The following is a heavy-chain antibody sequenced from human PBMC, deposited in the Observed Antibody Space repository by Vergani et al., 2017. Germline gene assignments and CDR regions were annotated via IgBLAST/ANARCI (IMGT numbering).Heavy chain of an antibody. D-gene: IGHD3-10*01. J-gene: IGHJ4*02. CDR1: GASVNSYY. CDR3: ARSRIYYGAGSPDY. Sequence: QVKLQESGPGLGKPSETLSLTCTVSGASVNSYYWSWIRQPPGKGLEWMGYVSFRGDTLYDPSVKGRMTISLNTSSNQFSLYLTSVTAADTAVYYCARSRIYYGAGSPDYWGQGTLVTVSS. V-gene: IGHV4-59*02. CDR2: VSFRGDT.